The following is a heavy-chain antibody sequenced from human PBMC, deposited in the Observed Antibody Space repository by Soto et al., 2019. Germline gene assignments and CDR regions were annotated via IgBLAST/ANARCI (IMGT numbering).Heavy chain of an antibody. Sequence: QVQLVESGGGEVRPGRSLRLSCEVSGFTLRSFGMHWVRQSPGKGLEWVAVIWYDGSKIYYVDSVKGRFTISRDTSKNTLYLQMNSLRVEDTAVYYCARGYGGNSGYFDYWGQGALVTVSS. CDR2: IWYDGSKI. D-gene: IGHD2-21*02. CDR1: GFTLRSFG. V-gene: IGHV3-33*01. CDR3: ARGYGGNSGYFDY. J-gene: IGHJ4*02.